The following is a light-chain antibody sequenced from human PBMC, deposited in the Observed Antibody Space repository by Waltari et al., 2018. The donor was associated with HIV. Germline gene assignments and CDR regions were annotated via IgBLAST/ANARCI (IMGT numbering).Light chain of an antibody. J-gene: IGLJ2*01. CDR3: SSHAGSKVV. CDR1: SSDVGGYNY. CDR2: DVI. Sequence: QSALTQPPSASGSPGQSVTLSCTGTSSDVGGYNYVSWHQQHPGKAPKIMIYDVIKRPSGVPYRCSGSQSGNSASLTVSGLQPEDEADYYCSSHAGSKVVFGGGTRLTVL. V-gene: IGLV2-8*01.